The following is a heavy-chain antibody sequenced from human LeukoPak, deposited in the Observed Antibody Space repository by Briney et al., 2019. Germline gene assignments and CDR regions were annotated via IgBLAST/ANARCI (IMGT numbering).Heavy chain of an antibody. CDR2: ISYDGNNE. V-gene: IGHV3-30*04. Sequence: GGSLRLSCAASGYTFSSYAIHWVRQAPGKGLGWVAAISYDGNNEYYADSVKGRFTISRDNSKKTLYLQMNSLRAEDTAMYYCARLDLDYGDPQGYWGQGTLVTVSS. J-gene: IGHJ4*02. CDR1: GYTFSSYA. D-gene: IGHD4-17*01. CDR3: ARLDLDYGDPQGY.